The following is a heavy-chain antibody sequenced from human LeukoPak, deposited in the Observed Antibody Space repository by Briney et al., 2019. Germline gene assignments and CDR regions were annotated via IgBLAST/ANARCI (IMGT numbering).Heavy chain of an antibody. Sequence: GGSLRLSCVASGFTFSSHWMHWVRQTPGKGLVWVSRISGSGGSTYYADSVKGRFTISRDDSKNTLYLQMNSLRAEDTAVYYCAKGRGYSGYDLYHFDYWGQGTLVTVSS. D-gene: IGHD5-12*01. CDR3: AKGRGYSGYDLYHFDY. J-gene: IGHJ4*02. CDR1: GFTFSSHW. V-gene: IGHV3-23*01. CDR2: ISGSGGST.